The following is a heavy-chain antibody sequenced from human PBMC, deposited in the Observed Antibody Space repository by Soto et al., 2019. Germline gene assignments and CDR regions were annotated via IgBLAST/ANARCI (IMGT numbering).Heavy chain of an antibody. J-gene: IGHJ6*02. CDR3: ARDTHYYYGMDV. V-gene: IGHV4-30-2*01. CDR1: GGSISSGGYS. CDR2: IYHSAST. Sequence: PSETLSLTCAVSGGSISSGGYSWSWIRQPPGKGLELIGYIYHSASTYYNPSLKSRVTISVDRSKNQLSLKLSSVTAADTAVYYCARDTHYYYGMDVWGQGTTVT.